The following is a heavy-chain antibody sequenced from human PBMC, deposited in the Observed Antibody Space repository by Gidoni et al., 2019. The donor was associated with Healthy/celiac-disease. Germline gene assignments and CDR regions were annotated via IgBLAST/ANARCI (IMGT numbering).Heavy chain of an antibody. D-gene: IGHD3-10*01. J-gene: IGHJ4*02. V-gene: IGHV4-59*01. Sequence: QVQLQESGPGLVKPSETLSLTCTVSGGSISSYYWSWIRQPPGKGLEWIGYIHYSGSTNYNPSLKSRVTISVDTSKDQFSPELSSVTAADTAVDYCARGRRWFGEFDYWGQGTLVTVS. CDR1: GGSISSYY. CDR2: IHYSGST. CDR3: ARGRRWFGEFDY.